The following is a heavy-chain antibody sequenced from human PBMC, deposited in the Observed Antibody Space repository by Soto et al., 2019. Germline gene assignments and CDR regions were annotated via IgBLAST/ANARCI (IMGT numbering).Heavy chain of an antibody. CDR1: GVSISSCGYS. V-gene: IGHV4-30-2*01. CDR2: IYHSGST. Sequence: TLSLTCAVPGVSISSCGYSWSWIRQPPGKGLEWIGYIYHSGSTYYNPSLKSRVTISVDRSKNQFSLKLSSVTAAVTAVYYSSSQGYWGQGTLLTVSS. CDR3: SSQGY. J-gene: IGHJ4*02.